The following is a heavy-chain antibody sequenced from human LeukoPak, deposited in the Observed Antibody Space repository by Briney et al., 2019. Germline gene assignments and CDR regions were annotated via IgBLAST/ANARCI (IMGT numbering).Heavy chain of an antibody. CDR1: GGTFSSYA. Sequence: WASVKVSCKASGGTFSSYAISWVRQAPGQGLEWMGGIIPIFGTANYAQKFQGRVTITTDESTSTAYMELSSLRSEDTAVYYCAREVRCSGGSCYLSEYFQHWGQGTLVTVSS. CDR2: IIPIFGTA. D-gene: IGHD2-15*01. V-gene: IGHV1-69*05. J-gene: IGHJ1*01. CDR3: AREVRCSGGSCYLSEYFQH.